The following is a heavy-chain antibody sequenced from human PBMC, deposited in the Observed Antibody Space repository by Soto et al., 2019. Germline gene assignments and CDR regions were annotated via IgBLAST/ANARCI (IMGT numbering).Heavy chain of an antibody. Sequence: GGSLRLSCAASGFTFSSYVMHWVRQSPGKGLEWVAVIWYDGSNKYYADSVKGRFTISRDNSKNTLYLQMNSLRAEDTAVYYCARDGLRTIFGVVMPYYYGMDVWGQGTTVTVSS. CDR3: ARDGLRTIFGVVMPYYYGMDV. CDR2: IWYDGSNK. D-gene: IGHD3-3*01. J-gene: IGHJ6*02. V-gene: IGHV3-33*01. CDR1: GFTFSSYV.